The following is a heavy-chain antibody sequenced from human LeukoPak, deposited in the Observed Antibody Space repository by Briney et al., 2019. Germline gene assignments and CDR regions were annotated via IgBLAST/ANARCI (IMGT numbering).Heavy chain of an antibody. CDR2: IYTSGST. D-gene: IGHD1-26*01. Sequence: SETLSLTCTVSGGSISSGSYYWSWIRQPAGKGLEWIGRIYTSGSTNYNPSLKSRVTISVDTSKNQFSLKLSSVTAADTAVYYCARGYRNGDYWGQGTLVTVSS. J-gene: IGHJ4*02. V-gene: IGHV4-61*02. CDR1: GGSISSGSYY. CDR3: ARGYRNGDY.